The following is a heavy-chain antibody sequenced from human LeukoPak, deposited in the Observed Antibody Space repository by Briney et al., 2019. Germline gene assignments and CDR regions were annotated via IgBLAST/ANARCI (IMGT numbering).Heavy chain of an antibody. CDR3: ARSPPYYYDSSGYYPPWDY. Sequence: PSETLSLTCAVSGYSISSGYYWGWIRQPPGKGLEWIGSIYHSGSTYYNPSLKSRVTISVDTSKNQFSLKLSSVTAADTAVYYCARSPPYYYDSSGYYPPWDYWGQGTLVTVSS. CDR2: IYHSGST. V-gene: IGHV4-38-2*01. J-gene: IGHJ4*02. CDR1: GYSISSGYY. D-gene: IGHD3-22*01.